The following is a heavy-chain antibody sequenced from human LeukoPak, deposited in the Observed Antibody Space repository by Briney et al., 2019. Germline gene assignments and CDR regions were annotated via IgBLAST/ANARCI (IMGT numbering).Heavy chain of an antibody. V-gene: IGHV1-69*05. CDR1: GGTFSSYA. CDR2: IIPIFGTA. CDR3: AREAENPNIAAAGTILGAFDI. D-gene: IGHD6-13*01. Sequence: ASVRVSCKASGGTFSSYAISWVRQAPGQGLEWMGGIIPIFGTANYAQKFQGRVTITTDESTSTAYMELSSLRSEDTAVYYCAREAENPNIAAAGTILGAFDIWGQGTMVTVSS. J-gene: IGHJ3*02.